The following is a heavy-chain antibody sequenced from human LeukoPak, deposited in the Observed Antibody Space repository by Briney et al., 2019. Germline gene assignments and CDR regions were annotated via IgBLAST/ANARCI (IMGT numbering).Heavy chain of an antibody. CDR1: GGSISSGGYY. Sequence: TLSLTCTVSGGSISSGGYYWSWIRQHPGKGLEGIGYIYYSGSTYYNPSLKSRVTISVDTSKNQFSLKLSSVTAADTAVYYCARENGNYYDSSDAFDIWGQGTMVTVSS. V-gene: IGHV4-31*03. J-gene: IGHJ3*02. CDR2: IYYSGST. CDR3: ARENGNYYDSSDAFDI. D-gene: IGHD3-22*01.